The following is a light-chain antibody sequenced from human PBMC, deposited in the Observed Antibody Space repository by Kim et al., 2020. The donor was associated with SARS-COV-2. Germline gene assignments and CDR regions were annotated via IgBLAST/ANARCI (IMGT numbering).Light chain of an antibody. J-gene: IGLJ2*01. V-gene: IGLV3-1*01. CDR3: QAWDSSTVV. CDR2: QDT. Sequence: SVSPGQTASITCSGDKLGDKYACWYQQTPGQSPVLVIYQDTKRPSGIPERFSGSNSGNTATLTISGTQAMDEADYYCQAWDSSTVVFGGGTQLTVL. CDR1: KLGDKY.